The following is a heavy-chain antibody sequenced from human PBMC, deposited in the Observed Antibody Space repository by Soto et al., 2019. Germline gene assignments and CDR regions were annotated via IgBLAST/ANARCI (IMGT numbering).Heavy chain of an antibody. D-gene: IGHD2-21*02. CDR3: ARGVTPICD. CDR2: ISAYNGNT. V-gene: IGHV1-18*01. J-gene: IGHJ4*02. CDR1: GYTFTNFG. Sequence: QVQLVQSGAEVKKPGASVKVSCKASGYTFTNFGISWVRQAPGQGLEWMGWISAYNGNTNYAQNFQGTVTMSTATTMGTAYMWLRMLRSVDTAVYFCARGVTPICDWGQGTLVTVSS.